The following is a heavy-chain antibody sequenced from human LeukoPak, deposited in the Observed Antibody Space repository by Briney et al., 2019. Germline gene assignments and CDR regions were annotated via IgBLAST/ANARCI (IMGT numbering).Heavy chain of an antibody. V-gene: IGHV4-34*01. D-gene: IGHD6-19*01. CDR1: GGSFSGDY. CDR3: ARTPDDSSGWSYYYGMDV. CDR2: INHSGST. J-gene: IGHJ6*02. Sequence: SETLSLTCAVYGGSFSGDYWSWIRQPPGKGLEWIGEINHSGSTNYNPSLKSRVTISVDASKNQFSLKLSSVTAADTAVYYCARTPDDSSGWSYYYGMDVWGQGTTVTVSS.